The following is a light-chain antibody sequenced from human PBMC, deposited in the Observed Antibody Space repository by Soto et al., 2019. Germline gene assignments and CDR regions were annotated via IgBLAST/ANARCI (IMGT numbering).Light chain of an antibody. J-gene: IGKJ5*01. CDR2: GAS. CDR1: QSVSSSY. CDR3: QQYGSSPLT. Sequence: EIVLTQSPGTLSLSPGERATLSCRANQSVSSSYLAWYQQKPGQAPRLLIYGASSRATGIPDRFSGSGSGTDFTLTISRLEPEDFAVYYCQQYGSSPLTFGQGTRLEI. V-gene: IGKV3-20*01.